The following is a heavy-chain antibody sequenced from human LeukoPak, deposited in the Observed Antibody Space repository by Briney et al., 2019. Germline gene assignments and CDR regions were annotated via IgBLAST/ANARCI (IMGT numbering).Heavy chain of an antibody. V-gene: IGHV3-7*01. CDR1: GFTFAHAW. D-gene: IGHD3-10*01. Sequence: PGGSLRLSCAASGFTFAHAWMNWVRQPPGKGLEWVANIKQDGSEKYYVDSVKGRFTISRDNAKNSLYLQMNSLRAEDTAVYYCARDETAYGSGSVDYWGQGTLVTVSS. J-gene: IGHJ4*02. CDR2: IKQDGSEK. CDR3: ARDETAYGSGSVDY.